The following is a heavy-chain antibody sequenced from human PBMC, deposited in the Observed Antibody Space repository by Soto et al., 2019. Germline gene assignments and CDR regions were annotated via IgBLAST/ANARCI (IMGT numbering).Heavy chain of an antibody. Sequence: QVQLVESGGGVVQPGRSLRLSCAASGFTFSSYGMHWVRQAPGKGLEWVAVISYDGSNKYYADSVKGRFTISRDNSKNTLYLQMNSLRAEDTAVDYCAKEKEVPYYFDYWGQGTLVTVSS. D-gene: IGHD2-2*01. CDR1: GFTFSSYG. V-gene: IGHV3-30*18. CDR2: ISYDGSNK. J-gene: IGHJ4*02. CDR3: AKEKEVPYYFDY.